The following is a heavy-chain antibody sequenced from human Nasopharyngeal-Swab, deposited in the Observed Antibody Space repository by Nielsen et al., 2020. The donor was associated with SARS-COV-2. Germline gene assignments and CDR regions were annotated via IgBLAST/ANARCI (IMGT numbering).Heavy chain of an antibody. Sequence: GESLKISCAASGLTIANYAMSWVRQAPGKGLEWVSGISGSGGSIYYADSVKGQFTISKDNSRNTVYLQMNSLRAEDTAVYYCAKLGLFAGYDYSVAYWGQGTLVTVSS. CDR3: AKLGLFAGYDYSVAY. CDR2: ISGSGGSI. J-gene: IGHJ4*02. CDR1: GLTIANYA. V-gene: IGHV3-23*01. D-gene: IGHD5/OR15-5a*01.